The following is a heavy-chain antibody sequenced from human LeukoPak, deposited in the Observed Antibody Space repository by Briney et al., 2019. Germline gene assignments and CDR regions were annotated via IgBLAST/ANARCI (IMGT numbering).Heavy chain of an antibody. CDR1: GGSISSYY. CDR3: ARGPQKWLLATYYFDY. J-gene: IGHJ4*02. CDR2: IYYSGST. D-gene: IGHD3-22*01. V-gene: IGHV4-59*12. Sequence: PSETLSLTCTVSGGSISSYYWSWIRQPPGKGLEWIGYIYYSGSTNYNPSLKSRVTISVDTSKNQFSLKLSSVTAADTAVYYCARGPQKWLLATYYFDYWGQGTLVTVSS.